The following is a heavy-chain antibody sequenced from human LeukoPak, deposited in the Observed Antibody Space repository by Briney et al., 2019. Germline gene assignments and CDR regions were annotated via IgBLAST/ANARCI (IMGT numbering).Heavy chain of an antibody. Sequence: TGGSLRLSCVASGFTLSDHLMDWVRQAPGKGLEWIGRRRSKSKKYTTEYAASVKGRFSISGDESRNSMFLQLNSLKTEDTAMYYCARDGAEGGDSAFDVWGQGTMVTVSS. CDR1: GFTLSDHL. D-gene: IGHD2-21*01. J-gene: IGHJ3*01. CDR3: ARDGAEGGDSAFDV. CDR2: RRSKSKKYTT. V-gene: IGHV3-72*01.